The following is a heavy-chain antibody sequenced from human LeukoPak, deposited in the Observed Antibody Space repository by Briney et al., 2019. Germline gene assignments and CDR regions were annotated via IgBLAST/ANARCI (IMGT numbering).Heavy chain of an antibody. J-gene: IGHJ4*02. CDR3: ASSGSYYSSPAVDY. D-gene: IGHD1-26*01. V-gene: IGHV4-30-4*01. CDR1: GGSICSGDYY. CDR2: IYYSGST. Sequence: PSQTLSLTCTVSGGSICSGDYYWSWIRQPPGKGLEWIAYIYYSGSTYYNPSLKSRVAISVDTSKNQFSLQLSSVTAADAAVYYCASSGSYYSSPAVDYWGQGTLVTVSS.